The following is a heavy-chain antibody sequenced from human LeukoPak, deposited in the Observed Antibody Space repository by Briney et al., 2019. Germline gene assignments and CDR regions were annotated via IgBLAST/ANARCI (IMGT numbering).Heavy chain of an antibody. D-gene: IGHD6-13*01. CDR2: INPNSGGT. CDR1: GYTFTGYY. Sequence: ASVKVSCKASGYTFTGYYMHWVRQAPGQGLEWMGWINPNSGGTNYAQKFQGRVTMTRDTSISTAYMELSRLRSDDTAVYYCARYSSSWWRWFDPWGQGTLVTVSS. V-gene: IGHV1-2*02. J-gene: IGHJ5*02. CDR3: ARYSSSWWRWFDP.